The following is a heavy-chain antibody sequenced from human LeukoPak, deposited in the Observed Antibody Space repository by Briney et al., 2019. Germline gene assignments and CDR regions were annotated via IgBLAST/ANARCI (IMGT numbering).Heavy chain of an antibody. J-gene: IGHJ6*02. Sequence: ASVKVSCKASGYTFTSYDINWVRLATGQGLEWMGWMNPNSGNTGYAQKFQGRVTMTRNTSISTAYMELSSLRSEDTAVYYCARGGMYTRDYYYGMDVWGQGATVTVSS. CDR3: ARGGMYTRDYYYGMDV. D-gene: IGHD1-14*01. V-gene: IGHV1-8*01. CDR1: GYTFTSYD. CDR2: MNPNSGNT.